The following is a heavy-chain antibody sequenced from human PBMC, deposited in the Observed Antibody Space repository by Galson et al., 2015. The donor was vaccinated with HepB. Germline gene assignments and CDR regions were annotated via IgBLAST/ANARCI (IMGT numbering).Heavy chain of an antibody. V-gene: IGHV4-34*01. D-gene: IGHD3-3*01. CDR3: ARRAPISMFGQTQGFSP. CDR2: INHGGRA. J-gene: IGHJ5*02. Sequence: ETLSLTCAVYGGSFSGYYWNWIRQPPGKGLEWIDEINHGGRANYNPSLKSRLTFSIDTSNSHFSLRLRSVSAADTAVYYCARRAPISMFGQTQGFSPWGQGTLVIVSS. CDR1: GGSFSGYY.